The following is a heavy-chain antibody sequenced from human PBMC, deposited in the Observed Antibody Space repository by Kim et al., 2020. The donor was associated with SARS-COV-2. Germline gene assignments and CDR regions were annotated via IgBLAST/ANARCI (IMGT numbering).Heavy chain of an antibody. CDR1: GFTFSSYG. V-gene: IGHV3-33*01. CDR2: IWYDGSNK. D-gene: IGHD3-3*01. J-gene: IGHJ6*02. Sequence: GGSLRLSCAASGFTFSSYGMHWVRQAPGKGLEWVAVIWYDGSNKYYADSVKGRFTISRDNSKNTLYLQMNSLRAEDTAVYYCARDGSLEWPHPCMDVWGQGTTVTVSS. CDR3: ARDGSLEWPHPCMDV.